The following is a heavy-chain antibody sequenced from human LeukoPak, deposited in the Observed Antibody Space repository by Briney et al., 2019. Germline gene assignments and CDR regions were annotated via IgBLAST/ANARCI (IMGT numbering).Heavy chain of an antibody. Sequence: GGSLRLSCAASGFTFSSYDMNWVRQAPGKGLEWVSYISGSGSTIYYADSVKGRFTISRDNTKNSLYLQVNSLGVEDTAVYHCARDRRADGYNSASDYWGQGTLVTVSS. CDR3: ARDRRADGYNSASDY. CDR1: GFTFSSYD. J-gene: IGHJ4*02. CDR2: ISGSGSTI. V-gene: IGHV3-48*03. D-gene: IGHD5-24*01.